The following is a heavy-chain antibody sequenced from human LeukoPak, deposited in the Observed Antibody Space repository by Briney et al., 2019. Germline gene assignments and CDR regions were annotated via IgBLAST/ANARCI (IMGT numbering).Heavy chain of an antibody. CDR2: ISCSGGNK. CDR3: AKKYACVRYFGSFLSIYFDY. Sequence: GGSLRLSCAASGFTFSSYAMNWVRQAPGKGLEWVAAISCSGGNKYYADSVKGRFTISRDNSKNTLYLQMNSLRAEDTAVYSCAKKYACVRYFGSFLSIYFDYWGQETLVTASS. V-gene: IGHV3-23*01. J-gene: IGHJ4*02. D-gene: IGHD3-9*01. CDR1: GFTFSSYA.